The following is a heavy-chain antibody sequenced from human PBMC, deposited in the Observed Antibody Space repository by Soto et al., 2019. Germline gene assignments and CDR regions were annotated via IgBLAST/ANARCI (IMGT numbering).Heavy chain of an antibody. Sequence: GGSLRLSCAASGFTVSSNYMSWVRQAPGKGLEWVSVISYDGSNKYYADSVKGRFTISRDNSKNTLYLQMNSLRAEDTAVYYCARGNYYDSSGYYFDYWGQGTLVTVSS. CDR1: GFTVSSNY. CDR3: ARGNYYDSSGYYFDY. V-gene: IGHV3-30-3*01. D-gene: IGHD3-22*01. J-gene: IGHJ4*02. CDR2: ISYDGSNK.